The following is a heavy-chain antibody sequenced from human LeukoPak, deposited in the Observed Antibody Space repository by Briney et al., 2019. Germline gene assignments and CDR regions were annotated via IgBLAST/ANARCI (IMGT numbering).Heavy chain of an antibody. D-gene: IGHD6-19*01. V-gene: IGHV1-69*13. CDR2: IIPIFGTA. Sequence: ASVKVSCKASGGTFSSYAISWVRQAPGQGLEWMGGIIPIFGTANYAQKFQGRVTITADESTSTAYMELSSLRSEDTAVYYCARDATDSSGWSFDYWGQGTLVTVSS. CDR1: GGTFSSYA. J-gene: IGHJ4*02. CDR3: ARDATDSSGWSFDY.